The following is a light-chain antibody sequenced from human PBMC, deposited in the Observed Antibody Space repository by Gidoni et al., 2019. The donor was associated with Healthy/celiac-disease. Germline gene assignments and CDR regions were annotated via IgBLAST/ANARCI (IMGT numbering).Light chain of an antibody. V-gene: IGKV1D-12*01. CDR2: AAS. CDR3: QQANSFPIT. J-gene: IGKJ5*01. CDR1: QGISSW. Sequence: DIQMTQSPSSVSASVGDRVTITCRASQGISSWVAWYQQKPGKAPKLLIYAASSVQSGVPSRCSGSGSGTDFTLTISSLQPEDFATYYCQQANSFPITFGQGTRLEIK.